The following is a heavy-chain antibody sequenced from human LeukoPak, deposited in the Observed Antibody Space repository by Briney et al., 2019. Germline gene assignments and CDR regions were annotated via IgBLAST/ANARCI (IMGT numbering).Heavy chain of an antibody. CDR2: IYYSGST. V-gene: IGHV4-61*05. J-gene: IGHJ4*02. D-gene: IGHD4-23*01. CDR1: GGSISSSSYY. CDR3: ARVLDGGNSYYFDY. Sequence: SETLSPTCTVSGGSISSSSYYWGWIRQPPGKGLEWIGYIYYSGSTNYNPSLKSRVTISVDTSKNQFSLKLSSVTAADTAVYYCARVLDGGNSYYFDYWGQGTLVTVSS.